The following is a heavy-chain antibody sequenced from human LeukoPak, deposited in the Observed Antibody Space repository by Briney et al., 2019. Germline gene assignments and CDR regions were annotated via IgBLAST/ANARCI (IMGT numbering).Heavy chain of an antibody. J-gene: IGHJ6*02. D-gene: IGHD2-2*01. Sequence: PSETLSLTCAVYGGSFSGYYWSWIRQPPGKGLEWIGEINHSGSTNYNPSLKSRVTISVDTSKNQCSLKLSSVTAADTAVYYCARADYCSSTSCYGGAYYGMDVWGQGTTVTVSS. V-gene: IGHV4-34*01. CDR3: ARADYCSSTSCYGGAYYGMDV. CDR1: GGSFSGYY. CDR2: INHSGST.